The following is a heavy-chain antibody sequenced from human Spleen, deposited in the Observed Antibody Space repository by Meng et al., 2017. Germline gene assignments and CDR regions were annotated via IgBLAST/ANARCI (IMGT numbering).Heavy chain of an antibody. Sequence: AGLLTPSGTWYRSGGISGGSFRDCEWRWIRQPPGRGLEWIGESNHSGSTNYNPSRESRATISVDTSQNNLSLKLSSVTAADSAVYYCARGPTTMAHDFDYWGQGTLVTVSS. V-gene: IGHV4-34*01. J-gene: IGHJ4*02. CDR3: ARGPTTMAHDFDY. CDR2: SNHSGST. CDR1: GGSFRDCE. D-gene: IGHD1-26*01.